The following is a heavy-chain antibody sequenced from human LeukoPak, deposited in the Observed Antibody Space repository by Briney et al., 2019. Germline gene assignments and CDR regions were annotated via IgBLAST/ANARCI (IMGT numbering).Heavy chain of an antibody. D-gene: IGHD1-7*01. CDR2: IIPILGIA. V-gene: IGHV1-69*04. CDR1: GGTFSSYA. J-gene: IGHJ5*02. Sequence: ASVTVSCKASGGTFSSYAISWVRQAPGQGLEWMGRIIPILGIANYAQKFQGRVTITADKSTSTAYMELSRLRSEDTAVYYCARVPPTTSNWFDPWGQGTLVTVSS. CDR3: ARVPPTTSNWFDP.